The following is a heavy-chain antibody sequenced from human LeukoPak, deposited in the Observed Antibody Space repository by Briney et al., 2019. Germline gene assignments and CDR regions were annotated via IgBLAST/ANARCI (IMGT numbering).Heavy chain of an antibody. CDR2: IKQDGSEK. V-gene: IGHV3-7*04. Sequence: GGSLRLSCAASGFTFSSYWMSWVRQAPGKGLEWVANIKQDGSEKYYVDSVKGRFTISRDNAKNSLYLQMNSLRAEDTAVYYCARDYEIQLWLRRGAFDIWGQGTMVTV. CDR1: GFTFSSYW. J-gene: IGHJ3*02. D-gene: IGHD5-18*01. CDR3: ARDYEIQLWLRRGAFDI.